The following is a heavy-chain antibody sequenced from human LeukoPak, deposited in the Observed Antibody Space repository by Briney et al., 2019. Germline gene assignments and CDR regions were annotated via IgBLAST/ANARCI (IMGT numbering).Heavy chain of an antibody. CDR1: GFTFSSYW. CDR3: ARVSATGYYPSGWFDP. Sequence: QSGGSLRLSCAASGFTFSSYWMSWVRQAPGKGLEWVANIKQDGSEKYYVDSVKGRFTISRDNAKNSLYLQMNSLRAEDTAVYYCARVSATGYYPSGWFDPWGQGTLVTVSS. D-gene: IGHD3-9*01. CDR2: IKQDGSEK. J-gene: IGHJ5*02. V-gene: IGHV3-7*03.